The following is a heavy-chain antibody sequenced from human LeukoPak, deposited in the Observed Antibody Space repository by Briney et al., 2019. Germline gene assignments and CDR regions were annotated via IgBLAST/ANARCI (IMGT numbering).Heavy chain of an antibody. CDR2: IIAYNGNT. Sequence: ASVKVSCKASGYTFTSYGISWVRQAPGQGLEWMGWIIAYNGNTKYVQKLQGRVTMTTDTSTSTAYMELRSLRSDDTAVYYCARAVGGSYSKGGFDYWGQGTLVTVSS. J-gene: IGHJ4*02. CDR3: ARAVGGSYSKGGFDY. V-gene: IGHV1-18*01. D-gene: IGHD1-26*01. CDR1: GYTFTSYG.